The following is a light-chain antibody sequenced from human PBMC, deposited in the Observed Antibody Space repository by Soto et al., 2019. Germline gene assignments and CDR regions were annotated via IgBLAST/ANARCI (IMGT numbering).Light chain of an antibody. CDR3: QEHTIWRFN. J-gene: IGKJ2*01. CDR1: QSVNFY. V-gene: IGKV3-11*01. Sequence: EIVLTQSPATLSLSPGERATLSCRASQSVNFYLAWYQQKPGQAPRLLIFDALNRATGVPSRFSGSGSATDFTLTISSLEPEDSAVYYCQEHTIWRFNFGRGTKLEIK. CDR2: DAL.